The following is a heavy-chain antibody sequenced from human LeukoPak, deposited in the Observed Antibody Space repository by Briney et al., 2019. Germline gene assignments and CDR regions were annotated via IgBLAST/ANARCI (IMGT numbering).Heavy chain of an antibody. Sequence: GGSLRLSCTASGFTFGDYAMSWFRQAPGKGLEWVGFIRSKAYGGTTEYAASVKGRFTISRDDSKSIAYLQMNSLKTEDTAVYYCTRDQGPYYDILTGYPIDIWGQGTMVTVSS. J-gene: IGHJ3*02. V-gene: IGHV3-49*03. D-gene: IGHD3-9*01. CDR3: TRDQGPYYDILTGYPIDI. CDR1: GFTFGDYA. CDR2: IRSKAYGGTT.